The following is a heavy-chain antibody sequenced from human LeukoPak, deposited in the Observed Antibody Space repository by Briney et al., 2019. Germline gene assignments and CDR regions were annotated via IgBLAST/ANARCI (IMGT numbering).Heavy chain of an antibody. J-gene: IGHJ4*02. V-gene: IGHV3-48*03. D-gene: IGHD2-2*01. CDR1: GFTFSSYE. CDR2: ISSGGSTI. CDR3: ARGPGYCSSTSCSGGIVY. Sequence: PGGSLRLSCAASGFTFSSYEMNWVRQAPGKGLEWVSYISSGGSTIYYADSVKGRFTISRDNAKNSLYLQMNSLRAEDTAVYYCARGPGYCSSTSCSGGIVYWGQGTLVTVSS.